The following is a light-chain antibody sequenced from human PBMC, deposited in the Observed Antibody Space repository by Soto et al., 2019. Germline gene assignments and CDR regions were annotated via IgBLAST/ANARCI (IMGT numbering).Light chain of an antibody. CDR1: QSVASTH. V-gene: IGKV3-20*01. CDR2: GAS. Sequence: EIVLTQSPGTLSLSPGERATLSCRASQSVASTHLAWYQQKPGQAPRVLIYGASSRATGIPDRFSGSWSGTDFTITISRLETDDFAVYSCQQYGRSAGHTFGGGTKVEIK. J-gene: IGKJ4*01. CDR3: QQYGRSAGHT.